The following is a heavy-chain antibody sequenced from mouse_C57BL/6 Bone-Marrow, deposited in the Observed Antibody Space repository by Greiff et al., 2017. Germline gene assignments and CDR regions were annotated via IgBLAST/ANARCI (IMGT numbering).Heavy chain of an antibody. Sequence: VKLMESGAELVKPGASVKISCKASGYAFSSYWMNWVKQRPGKGLEWIGQIYPGDGDTNYNGKFKGKATLTAAKSSRTAYMQLSRLAAEDSAVYVCARWRGYWGQGTTRTVSS. CDR2: IYPGDGDT. V-gene: IGHV1-80*01. CDR1: GYAFSSYW. J-gene: IGHJ2*01. CDR3: ARWRGY.